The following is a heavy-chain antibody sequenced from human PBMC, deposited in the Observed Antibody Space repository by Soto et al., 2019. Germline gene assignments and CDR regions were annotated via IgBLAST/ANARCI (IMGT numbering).Heavy chain of an antibody. V-gene: IGHV4-34*01. D-gene: IGHD3-22*01. CDR2: INHSGST. J-gene: IGHJ5*02. CDR3: AKEVNYYDSSGLFRFDP. CDR1: GGSFSGYY. Sequence: PSETLSLTCAVYGGSFSGYYWSWIRQPPGKGLEWIGEINHSGSTNYNPSLKSRVTISVDTSKNQFSLKLSSVTAADTAVYYCAKEVNYYDSSGLFRFDPWGQGTLVTVSS.